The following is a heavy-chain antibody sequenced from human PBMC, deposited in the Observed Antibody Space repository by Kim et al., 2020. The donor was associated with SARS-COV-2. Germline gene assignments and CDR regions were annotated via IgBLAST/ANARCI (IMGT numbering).Heavy chain of an antibody. CDR3: EAPGDPMVRGVIAYYYGMDV. CDR1: GFTFSRYG. D-gene: IGHD3-10*01. J-gene: IGHJ6*02. V-gene: IGHV3-33*05. Sequence: GGSLRLSWAASGFTFSRYGMHWVRQAPGKGMEWVAVISYDGSNKYYADSVKGRFTISRDNSKNTLYLQMNSLRAEDTAVYYCEAPGDPMVRGVIAYYYGMDVWGQGTTVTVSS. CDR2: ISYDGSNK.